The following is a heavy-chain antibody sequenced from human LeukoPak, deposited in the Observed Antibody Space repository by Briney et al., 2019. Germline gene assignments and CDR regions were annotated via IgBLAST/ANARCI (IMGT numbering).Heavy chain of an antibody. CDR1: GFTFSSYG. D-gene: IGHD1-26*01. CDR2: ISYDGSNK. Sequence: GGSLRLSCAASGFTFSSYGMHWVRQAPGKGLEWVAVISYDGSNKYYADFVKGRFTISRDNSKNTLYLQMNSLRAEDTAVYYCAKDFKWELPFDYWGQGTLVTVSS. CDR3: AKDFKWELPFDY. V-gene: IGHV3-30*18. J-gene: IGHJ4*02.